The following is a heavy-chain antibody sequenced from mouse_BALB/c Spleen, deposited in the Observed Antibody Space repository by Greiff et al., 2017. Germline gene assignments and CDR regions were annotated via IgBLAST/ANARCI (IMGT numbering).Heavy chain of an antibody. CDR1: GYSITSGYY. J-gene: IGHJ2*01. V-gene: IGHV3-6*02. CDR3: ARDRGYDYDY. Sequence: EVQLVESGPGLVKPSQSLSLTCSVTGYSITSGYYWNWIRQFPGNKLEWMGYISYDGSNNYNPSLKNRISITRDTSKNQFFLKLNSVTTEDTATYYCARDRGYDYDYWGQGTTLTVSS. CDR2: ISYDGSN. D-gene: IGHD2-4*01.